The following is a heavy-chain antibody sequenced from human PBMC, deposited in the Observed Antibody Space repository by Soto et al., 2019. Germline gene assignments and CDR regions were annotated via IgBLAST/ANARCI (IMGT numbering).Heavy chain of an antibody. CDR3: AREPGGYCSSTSCYIYYYGMDV. D-gene: IGHD2-2*02. Sequence: QVQLVQSGAEVKKPGSSVKVSCKASGGTFSSYAISWVRQAPGQGLEWMGGIIPIFGTANYAQKFQGRVTITADKSTSTAYMELSSQRAEDTAVYYCAREPGGYCSSTSCYIYYYGMDVWGQGTTVTVSS. J-gene: IGHJ6*02. CDR2: IIPIFGTA. V-gene: IGHV1-69*06. CDR1: GGTFSSYA.